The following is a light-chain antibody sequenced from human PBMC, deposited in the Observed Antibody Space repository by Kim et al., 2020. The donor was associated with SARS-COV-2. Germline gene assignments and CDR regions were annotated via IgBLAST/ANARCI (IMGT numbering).Light chain of an antibody. Sequence: QSVLTQPPSVSGAPGQRVTISCTGTSSNIGAASDVHWYHHVPGTAPKLLIYANTHRPSGVSDRFSGSKSGPSASLAITGLQPEDEGHYYCQSYDASLNDKVFGGGTQLTVL. CDR2: ANT. CDR1: SSNIGAASD. J-gene: IGLJ2*01. V-gene: IGLV1-40*01. CDR3: QSYDASLNDKV.